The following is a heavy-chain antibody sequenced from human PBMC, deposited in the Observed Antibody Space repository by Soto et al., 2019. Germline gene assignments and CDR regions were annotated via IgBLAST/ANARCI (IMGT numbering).Heavy chain of an antibody. CDR3: AHKGPEDWPLDY. Sequence: QITLKESGPTLVRPTQTLTLTCAFSGFSLSTSGVGVGWIRQPPGKALEWLAVIYWDDSKHYSPSLRSRLTNTKDTSKNQVVLTMTHMDPMDTGTYYCAHKGPEDWPLDYWGQGTLVTVSS. V-gene: IGHV2-5*02. CDR1: GFSLSTSGVG. CDR2: IYWDDSK. J-gene: IGHJ4*02. D-gene: IGHD3-9*01.